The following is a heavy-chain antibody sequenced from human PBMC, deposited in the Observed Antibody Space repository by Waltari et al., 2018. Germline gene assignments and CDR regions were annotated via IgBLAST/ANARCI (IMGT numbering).Heavy chain of an antibody. Sequence: QVQLQQWGAGLLKPSETLSLTCAVYGGSFSGYYWSWIRQPPGKGLEWIGEINHSGSTNYNPSLKSRVTISVDTSKNQFSLKLSSVTAADTAVYYCARGRSSSKVFDYWGQGTLVTVSS. CDR3: ARGRSSSKVFDY. V-gene: IGHV4-34*01. CDR1: GGSFSGYY. J-gene: IGHJ4*02. D-gene: IGHD6-6*01. CDR2: INHSGST.